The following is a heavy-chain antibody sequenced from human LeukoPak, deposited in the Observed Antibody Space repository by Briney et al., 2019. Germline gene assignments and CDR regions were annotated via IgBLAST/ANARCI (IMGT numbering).Heavy chain of an antibody. V-gene: IGHV1-2*02. J-gene: IGHJ4*02. Sequence: ASVKVSCKASGYTFTGYYMHWVRQAPGQGLEWMGWINPNSGGTNYAQKFQGRVTMTRDTSISTAYMELSRLRSDDTAVYYCARVGLSCGGDCCSSIDYWGQGTLVTVSS. CDR3: ARVGLSCGGDCCSSIDY. D-gene: IGHD2-21*02. CDR1: GYTFTGYY. CDR2: INPNSGGT.